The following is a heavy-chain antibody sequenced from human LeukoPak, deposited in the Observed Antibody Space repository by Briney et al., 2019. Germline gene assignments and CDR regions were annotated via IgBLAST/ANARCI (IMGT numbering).Heavy chain of an antibody. CDR2: IYYSGST. D-gene: IGHD3-22*01. CDR1: GGSISSYY. Sequence: NTSETLSLTCTVSGGSISSYYWSWIRQPPGKGLEWIGYIYYSGSTNYNPSLKSRVTISVDTSKNQFSLKLSSVTAADTAVYYCARATHYYDSSGYPLFDYWGQGTLVTVSS. J-gene: IGHJ4*02. V-gene: IGHV4-59*01. CDR3: ARATHYYDSSGYPLFDY.